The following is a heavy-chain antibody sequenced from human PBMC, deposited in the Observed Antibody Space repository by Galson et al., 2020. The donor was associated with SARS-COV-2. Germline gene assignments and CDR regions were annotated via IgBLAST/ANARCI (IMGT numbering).Heavy chain of an antibody. CDR2: IYYSGST. CDR1: GGSISSSSYY. Sequence: SETLSLTCTVSGGSISSSSYYWGWIRQPPGKGLEWIGSIYYSGSTYYNPSLKSRVTISVDTSKNQFSLKLSSVTAADTAVYYCARRPVVGATTYWGQGTLVTVSS. D-gene: IGHD1-26*01. J-gene: IGHJ4*02. CDR3: ARRPVVGATTY. V-gene: IGHV4-39*01.